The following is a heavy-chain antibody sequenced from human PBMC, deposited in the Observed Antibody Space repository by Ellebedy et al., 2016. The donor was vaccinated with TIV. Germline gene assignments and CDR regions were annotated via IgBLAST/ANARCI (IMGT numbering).Heavy chain of an antibody. V-gene: IGHV4-34*01. CDR2: INHNGNT. D-gene: IGHD3-3*01. J-gene: IGHJ5*02. Sequence: GSLRLXXAVYGGSFSGYYWSWIRQPPGKGLEWIGGINHNGNTNYNPSLKSRVTISIDTSKNQFSLRLSSVTAADTAVYYCARESEMYYDFWTGSQRGNWFDPWGQGTLVTVTS. CDR1: GGSFSGYY. CDR3: ARESEMYYDFWTGSQRGNWFDP.